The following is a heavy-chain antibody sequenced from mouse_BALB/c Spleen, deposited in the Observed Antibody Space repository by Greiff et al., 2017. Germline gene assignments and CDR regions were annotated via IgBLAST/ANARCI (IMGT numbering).Heavy chain of an antibody. D-gene: IGHD2-2*01. V-gene: IGHV5-6-5*01. CDR3: ARHYVYDGFAY. CDR1: GFTFSSYA. J-gene: IGHJ3*01. Sequence: EVQGVESGGGLVKPGGSLKFSCAASGFTFSSYAMSWVRQTPEERLEWVASISSGGSTYYPDSVKGRFTTSRDNARNILYLQMSSLRSEDTAMYYCARHYVYDGFAYWGQGTLVTVSA. CDR2: ISSGGST.